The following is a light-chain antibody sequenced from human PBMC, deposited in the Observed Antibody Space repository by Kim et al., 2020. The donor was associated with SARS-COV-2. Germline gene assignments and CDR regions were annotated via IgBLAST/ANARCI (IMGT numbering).Light chain of an antibody. CDR1: GSDVGSYNP. J-gene: IGLJ1*01. CDR2: EVS. V-gene: IGLV2-23*02. CDR3: CSYAVSITFV. Sequence: GQSSTNACTGTGSDVGSYNPVSWYQQHPGKAPKLMIYEVSERPSGVSNRFSGSKSGNTASLTISGLQAEDEADYYCCSYAVSITFVFGTGTKVTVL.